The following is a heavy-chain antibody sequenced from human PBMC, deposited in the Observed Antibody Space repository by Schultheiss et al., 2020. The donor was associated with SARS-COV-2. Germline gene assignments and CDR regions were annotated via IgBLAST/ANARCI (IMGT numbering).Heavy chain of an antibody. Sequence: GGSLRLSCAASGFTVSNNYMTWVRQAPGKGLECVSILYSGGTTYHADSVKGRFTVSRDISKDTPFLQMNSLRVEDTAVYYCARMVTRPDYYGMDVWGQGATVTVSS. CDR2: LYSGGTT. V-gene: IGHV3-53*01. CDR3: ARMVTRPDYYGMDV. CDR1: GFTVSNNY. D-gene: IGHD2-21*02. J-gene: IGHJ6*02.